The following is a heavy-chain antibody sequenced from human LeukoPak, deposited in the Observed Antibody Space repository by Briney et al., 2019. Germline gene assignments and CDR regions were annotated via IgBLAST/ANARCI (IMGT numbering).Heavy chain of an antibody. J-gene: IGHJ4*02. V-gene: IGHV3-11*04. Sequence: GGYLRLSCAASGLTFSDHYMSWVRQAPGRGLEWLSSISSSGTTIYYADSVKGRFTISRDNTKNSMYLQMNSLRAEDTAVYYCARDLSAVAGKDRTDYWGQGTLVTVSS. D-gene: IGHD6-19*01. CDR2: ISSSGTTI. CDR1: GLTFSDHY. CDR3: ARDLSAVAGKDRTDY.